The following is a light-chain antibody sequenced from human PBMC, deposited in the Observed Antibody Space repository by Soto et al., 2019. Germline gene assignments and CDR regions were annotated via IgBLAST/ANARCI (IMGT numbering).Light chain of an antibody. CDR3: QQYYSTPLT. CDR2: CAS. V-gene: IGKV4-1*01. CDR1: QSVFYNSNNKHY. J-gene: IGKJ4*01. Sequence: DIVMTQSPDSLAVSLGERATIHCKPSQSVFYNSNNKHYLAWYQHKPGQPPRLLIYCASTQESRVPDRFSVSGSRKDFTRTISILQPEDVAVYYCQQYYSTPLTFGGGTKVEIK.